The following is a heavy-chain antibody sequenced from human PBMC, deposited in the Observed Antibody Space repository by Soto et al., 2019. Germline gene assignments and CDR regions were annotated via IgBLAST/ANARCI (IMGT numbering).Heavy chain of an antibody. Sequence: SETLSLTCTVSGGSISSGGYYWSWIRQHPGKGLEWIGYIYYSGSTYYNPSLKSRVTISVDTSKNQFSLKLSSVTAADTAVYYCARYRSAAGTDYFDYWGQGTLVTVSS. CDR2: IYYSGST. J-gene: IGHJ4*02. V-gene: IGHV4-31*03. CDR1: GGSISSGGYY. D-gene: IGHD6-13*01. CDR3: ARYRSAAGTDYFDY.